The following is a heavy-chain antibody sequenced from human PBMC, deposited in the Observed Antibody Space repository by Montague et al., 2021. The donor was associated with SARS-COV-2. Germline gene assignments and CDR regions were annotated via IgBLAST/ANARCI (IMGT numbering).Heavy chain of an antibody. CDR2: IYYSGST. V-gene: IGHV4-31*01. Sequence: TLSLTCTVSGGSISSGGYYWSWIRQHPGKGLEWIGYIYYSGSTYYNPSLKSQVTISVDTSKNQFSLKLSSVAAADTAVYYCARVSVEMATMGVYYYYGMDVWGQGTTVTVSS. J-gene: IGHJ6*02. D-gene: IGHD5-24*01. CDR3: ARVSVEMATMGVYYYYGMDV. CDR1: GGSISSGGYY.